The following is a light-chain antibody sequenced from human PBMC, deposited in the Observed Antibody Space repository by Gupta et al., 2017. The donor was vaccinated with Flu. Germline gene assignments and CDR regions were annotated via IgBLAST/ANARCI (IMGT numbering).Light chain of an antibody. V-gene: IGKV2-28*01. CDR2: LAS. CDR3: LHALLAPYS. Sequence: IVLTQSASSLPVTAGGRECIYCRSSKSLLQSNGYNYLDCYLQKPGQSAQLLIYLASNRASGVPGGFSGGGSGTDFTLKISRVEAENVGISSCLHALLAPYSFSPGPKLEI. CDR1: KSLLQSNGYNY. J-gene: IGKJ2*03.